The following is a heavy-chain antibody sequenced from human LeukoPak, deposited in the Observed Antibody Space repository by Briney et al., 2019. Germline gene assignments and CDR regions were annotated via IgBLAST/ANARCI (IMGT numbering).Heavy chain of an antibody. D-gene: IGHD5-24*01. V-gene: IGHV3-30*04. CDR1: GFTFSSYA. CDR3: TRDRYNSQ. J-gene: IGHJ4*02. CDR2: ISYDGSNK. Sequence: GGSLRLSCAASGFTFSSYAMHWVRQAPGKGLEWVAVISYDGSNKYYADSVKGRFTISRDNSKNTLYLQMNSLRAEDTAVYYCTRDRYNSQWGQGTLVTVSS.